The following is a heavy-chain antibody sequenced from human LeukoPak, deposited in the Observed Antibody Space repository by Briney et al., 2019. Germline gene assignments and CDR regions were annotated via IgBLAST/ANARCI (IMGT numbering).Heavy chain of an antibody. V-gene: IGHV3-30*18. CDR3: AKDRETTASGTFDF. J-gene: IGHJ4*02. D-gene: IGHD6-13*01. CDR2: ISDDGRNK. Sequence: PGGSLRLSCAASGFTFNNYGMHYVRQAPGKGLEWVAVISDDGRNKNYADSVKGRFTISRDSSNNTLYLQMNSLRAEDTGVYFCAKDRETTASGTFDFRGQGTLAIVSS. CDR1: GFTFNNYG.